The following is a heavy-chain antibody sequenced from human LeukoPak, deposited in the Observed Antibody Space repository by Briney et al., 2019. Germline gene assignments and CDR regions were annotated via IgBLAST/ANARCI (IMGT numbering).Heavy chain of an antibody. CDR2: IKSDGSTT. D-gene: IGHD6-13*01. CDR3: TRGTPEYSSSWYDY. J-gene: IGHJ4*02. Sequence: GGSLRLSCAASGFTFSSYWMHWVCQAPGKGLVWVSRIKSDGSTTTYADSVKGRFSFSRDNAKNTMYLQMNSLRAEDTAVYYCTRGTPEYSSSWYDYWVQGTLVTVAS. CDR1: GFTFSSYW. V-gene: IGHV3-74*01.